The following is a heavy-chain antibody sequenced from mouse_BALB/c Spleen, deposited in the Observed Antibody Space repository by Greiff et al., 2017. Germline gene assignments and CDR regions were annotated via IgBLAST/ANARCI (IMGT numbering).Heavy chain of an antibody. CDR3: ARDYGSSWDYAMDY. CDR1: GYTFTSYW. D-gene: IGHD1-1*01. Sequence: DLVKPGASVKLSCKASGYTFTSYWINWIKQRPGQGLEWIGRIAPGSGSTYYNEMFKGKATLTVDTSSSTAYIQLSSLSSEDSAVYFCARDYGSSWDYAMDYWGQGTSGTVSS. J-gene: IGHJ4*01. V-gene: IGHV1S41*01. CDR2: IAPGSGST.